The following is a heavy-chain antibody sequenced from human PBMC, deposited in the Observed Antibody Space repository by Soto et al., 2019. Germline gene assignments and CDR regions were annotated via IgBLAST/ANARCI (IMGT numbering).Heavy chain of an antibody. D-gene: IGHD6-6*01. V-gene: IGHV3-23*01. CDR2: ISGSGGST. CDR3: AKQGTYSSSSWRED. Sequence: EVQLLESGGGLVQPGGSLRLSCAASGFTFSSYAMSWVHQAPGKGLEWVSAISGSGGSTYYADSVKGRFTISRDNSKNTLYLQMNSLRAEDTAVYYCAKQGTYSSSSWREDWGQGTLVTVSS. CDR1: GFTFSSYA. J-gene: IGHJ4*02.